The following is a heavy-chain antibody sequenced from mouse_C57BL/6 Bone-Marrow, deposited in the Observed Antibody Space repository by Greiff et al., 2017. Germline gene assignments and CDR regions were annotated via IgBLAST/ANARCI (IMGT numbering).Heavy chain of an antibody. CDR2: IDPENGDT. CDR1: GFNIKDDY. CDR3: TTGATVDYFAY. V-gene: IGHV14-4*01. D-gene: IGHD1-1*01. Sequence: EVKLMESGAELVRPGASVKLSCTASGFNIKDDYMHWVKQRPEQGLEWIGWIDPENGDTEYASKFQGKATITADTSSNTAYLQLSSLTSEDTAVYYCTTGATVDYFAYWGQGTTLTVSS. J-gene: IGHJ2*01.